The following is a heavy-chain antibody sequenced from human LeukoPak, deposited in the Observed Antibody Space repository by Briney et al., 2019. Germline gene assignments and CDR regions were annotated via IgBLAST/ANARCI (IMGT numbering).Heavy chain of an antibody. V-gene: IGHV4-61*08. D-gene: IGHD5/OR15-5a*01. Sequence: PSETLSLTCTVSGGSISSGGYYWSWIRQPPEKGLEWIGYVYYSGSTDYNPSLKSRVTISVDTSKNQFSLKLNSVTAADTAVYYCARGDSVYDAFDIWGQGTMVTVSS. CDR3: ARGDSVYDAFDI. CDR2: VYYSGST. CDR1: GGSISSGGYY. J-gene: IGHJ3*02.